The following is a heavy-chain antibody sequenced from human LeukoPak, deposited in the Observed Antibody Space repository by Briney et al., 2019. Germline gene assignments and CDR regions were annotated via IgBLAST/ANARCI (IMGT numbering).Heavy chain of an antibody. D-gene: IGHD4-23*01. V-gene: IGHV1-18*01. J-gene: IGHJ4*02. CDR1: GYTFTSYG. CDR2: ISAYNGNT. CDR3: ATDLMVTPGPGY. Sequence: ASVKVSCKASGYTFTSYGISWVRQAPGQGLEWMGWISAYNGNTNYAQKLQGRVTMTTDTSTSTAYMELRSLRSDGTAVYYCATDLMVTPGPGYWGQGTLVTVSS.